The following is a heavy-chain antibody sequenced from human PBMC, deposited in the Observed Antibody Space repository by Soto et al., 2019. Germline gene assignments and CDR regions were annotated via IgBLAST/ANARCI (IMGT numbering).Heavy chain of an antibody. CDR3: ARDLVAAAGSWFDP. D-gene: IGHD6-13*01. Sequence: RASVKVSCKASGGTFSSYAISWVRQAPGQGLEWMGGIIPIFGTANYAQKFQGRVTITADESTSTAYMELSSLRSEDTAVYYCARDLVAAAGSWFDPWGQGTLVTVSS. CDR1: GGTFSSYA. J-gene: IGHJ5*02. CDR2: IIPIFGTA. V-gene: IGHV1-69*13.